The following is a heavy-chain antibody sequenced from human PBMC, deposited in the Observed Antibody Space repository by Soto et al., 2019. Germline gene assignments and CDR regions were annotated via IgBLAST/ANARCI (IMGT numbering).Heavy chain of an antibody. CDR3: ARLPIRGYSYGLIDC. CDR2: IYYSGST. J-gene: IGHJ4*02. V-gene: IGHV4-59*08. D-gene: IGHD5-18*01. Sequence: KPSETLSLTCTLSGGSFTSYYWAWVRQPPGKGLDWIGYIYYSGSTNYNPSLKSRVTVSLDTSKNQFSLRLNSMTAADTAVYYCARLPIRGYSYGLIDCWGQGTLVTVSS. CDR1: GGSFTSYY.